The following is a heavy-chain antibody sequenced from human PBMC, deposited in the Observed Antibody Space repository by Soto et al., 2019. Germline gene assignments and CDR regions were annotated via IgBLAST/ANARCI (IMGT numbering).Heavy chain of an antibody. CDR2: ISGTGGST. CDR3: ARGDTTMNTDYYAMAV. J-gene: IGHJ6*02. CDR1: GFTFTSYA. D-gene: IGHD5-18*01. Sequence: GRSLRLSCAASGFTFTSYAFTWVRQAPGKGLEWVSAISGTGGSTFYSDSVMGRFTISRDNSKNTLYLQMNSLRAEDTAVYYCARGDTTMNTDYYAMAVWGQGTTVTVSS. V-gene: IGHV3-23*01.